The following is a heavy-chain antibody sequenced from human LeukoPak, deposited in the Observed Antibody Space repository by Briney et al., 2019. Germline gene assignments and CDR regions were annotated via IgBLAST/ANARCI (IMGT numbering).Heavy chain of an antibody. Sequence: PSETLSLTCTVSGYSISGDYYRGWIRQPSGKGLEWIGTIYHGGSTYYNPFLESRVTISLDTSKNQCSLKLSSVTAANTAVYYCARQGIAAAGKEVDYWGQGTLVTVSS. D-gene: IGHD6-13*01. V-gene: IGHV4-38-2*02. CDR2: IYHGGST. CDR1: GYSISGDYY. CDR3: ARQGIAAAGKEVDY. J-gene: IGHJ4*02.